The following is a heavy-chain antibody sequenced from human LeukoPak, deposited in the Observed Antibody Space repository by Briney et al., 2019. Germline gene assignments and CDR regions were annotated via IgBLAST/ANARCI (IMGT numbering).Heavy chain of an antibody. Sequence: ASVKVSCKASGYTFTSYGISWVRQAPGQGLEWMGWISAYNGNTNYAQKLQGRVTMTTDTSTSTAYMELRSLRSDDTAVYYCAREFGYSSGWYVAGMDVWGQGTTVTVSS. D-gene: IGHD6-19*01. CDR2: ISAYNGNT. V-gene: IGHV1-18*01. CDR1: GYTFTSYG. CDR3: AREFGYSSGWYVAGMDV. J-gene: IGHJ6*02.